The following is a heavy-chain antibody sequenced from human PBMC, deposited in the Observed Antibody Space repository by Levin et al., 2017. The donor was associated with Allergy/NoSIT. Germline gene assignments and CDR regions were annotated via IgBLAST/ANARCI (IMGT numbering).Heavy chain of an antibody. J-gene: IGHJ5*02. V-gene: IGHV4-34*01. CDR1: GGSFSGYY. D-gene: IGHD5-12*01. CDR3: ARGGMVATHLHRNWFDP. CDR2: INHSGST. Sequence: PSETLSLTCAVYGGSFSGYYWSWIRQPPGKGLEWIGEINHSGSTNYNPSLKSRVTISVDTSKNQFSLKLSSVTAADTAVYYCARGGMVATHLHRNWFDPWGQGTLVTVSS.